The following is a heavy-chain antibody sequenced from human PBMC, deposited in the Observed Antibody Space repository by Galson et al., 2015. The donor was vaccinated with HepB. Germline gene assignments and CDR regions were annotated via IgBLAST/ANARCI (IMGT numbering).Heavy chain of an antibody. J-gene: IGHJ4*02. CDR3: ARAFNYYDSSGYAY. Sequence: SLRLSCAASGFTVSSHAMHWGRQAAGPGQEWVGDISCAGRNKYYADSVKGRFSISRDNSKNTLYLQMNCLRAEDTAVYYCARAFNYYDSSGYAYWGQGSLVPVSS. D-gene: IGHD3-22*01. CDR2: ISCAGRNK. V-gene: IGHV3-30-3*01. CDR1: GFTVSSHA.